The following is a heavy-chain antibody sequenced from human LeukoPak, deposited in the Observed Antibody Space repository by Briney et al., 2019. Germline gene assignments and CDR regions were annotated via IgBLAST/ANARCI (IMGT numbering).Heavy chain of an antibody. CDR1: GYTFTSHG. V-gene: IGHV1-18*01. J-gene: IGHJ6*02. Sequence: EASVKVSCKASGYTFTSHGISWVRQAPGQGLEWMGWISAYNGNTNYAQKLQGRVTMTTDTSTSTAYMELRSLRSDDTAVYYCARAPGEYGSGSYYYGMDVWGQGTTVTVSS. CDR2: ISAYNGNT. CDR3: ARAPGEYGSGSYYYGMDV. D-gene: IGHD3-10*01.